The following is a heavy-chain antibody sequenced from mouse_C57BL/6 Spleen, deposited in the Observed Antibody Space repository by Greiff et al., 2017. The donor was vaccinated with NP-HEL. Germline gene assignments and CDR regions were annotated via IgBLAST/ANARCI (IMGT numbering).Heavy chain of an antibody. D-gene: IGHD2-3*01. CDR2: ISYSGST. J-gene: IGHJ2*01. V-gene: IGHV3-8*01. Sequence: DVKLQESGPGLAKPSQTLSLTCSVTGYSITSDYWNWIRKFPGNKLEYMGYISYSGSTYYNPSLKSRISIIRDTSKNQYYLQLNTVTTEDTAAYYCARLGDDGYSLFDDRGKGTTLTVSS. CDR1: GYSITSDY. CDR3: ARLGDDGYSLFDD.